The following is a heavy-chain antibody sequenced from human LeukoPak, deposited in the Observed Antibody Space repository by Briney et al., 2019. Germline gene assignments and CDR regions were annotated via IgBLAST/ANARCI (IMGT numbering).Heavy chain of an antibody. Sequence: SETLSLTCAVSSYSISSGYYWDWIRQPPGKGLEWIGTIFYSGRAYYNPSLKSRVTMSVDTSKNHFSLKLTSVTAADTAVYVFARGGGGRTGYASGDFDFWGQGTLVTVSS. CDR3: ARGGGGRTGYASGDFDF. J-gene: IGHJ4*02. CDR1: SYSISSGYY. CDR2: IFYSGRA. V-gene: IGHV4-38-2*01. D-gene: IGHD5-12*01.